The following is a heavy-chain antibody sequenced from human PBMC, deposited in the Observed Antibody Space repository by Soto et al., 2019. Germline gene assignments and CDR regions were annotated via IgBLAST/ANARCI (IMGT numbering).Heavy chain of an antibody. D-gene: IGHD3-3*01. CDR2: ISSSSSYI. CDR3: ALAYYDFWSGYYKGDY. J-gene: IGHJ4*02. Sequence: GGSLRLSCAASGFTFSSYSMNWVRQAPGKGLEWVSSISSSSSYIYYADSVKGRFTISRDNAKNSLYLQMNSLRAEDTAVYYCALAYYDFWSGYYKGDYWGQGTLVTVSS. V-gene: IGHV3-21*01. CDR1: GFTFSSYS.